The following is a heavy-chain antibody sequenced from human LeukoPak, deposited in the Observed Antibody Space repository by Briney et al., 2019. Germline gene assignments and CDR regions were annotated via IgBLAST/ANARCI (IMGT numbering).Heavy chain of an antibody. V-gene: IGHV3-23*01. D-gene: IGHD2-2*01. CDR1: GFTFSSYA. CDR3: ATRGYCSGTSCYAPQP. Sequence: GGSLRLSCAGSGFTFSSYAMTWVRQAPGKGLEWVSAISGSGDSTYYADSVKGRFTISRDNSKNTLYLQMNGLRPEDTAVYYCATRGYCSGTSCYAPQPWGQGTLVTVSS. CDR2: ISGSGDST. J-gene: IGHJ5*02.